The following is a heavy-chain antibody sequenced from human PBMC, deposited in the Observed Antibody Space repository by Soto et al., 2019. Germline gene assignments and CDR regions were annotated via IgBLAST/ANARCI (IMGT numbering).Heavy chain of an antibody. V-gene: IGHV1-58*01. Sequence: QMQLVQSGPEVKKPGTSVKVSCKASGFTFTSSAVQWVRQARGQRLEWLGWIVVGSGNTNYAQKFQESVTITRDMSTSTAYMELSSLRSENTAVYYCAAAMRDGIDYWGQRTLYIVSS. D-gene: IGHD3-22*01. CDR2: IVVGSGNT. J-gene: IGHJ4*02. CDR3: AAAMRDGIDY. CDR1: GFTFTSSA.